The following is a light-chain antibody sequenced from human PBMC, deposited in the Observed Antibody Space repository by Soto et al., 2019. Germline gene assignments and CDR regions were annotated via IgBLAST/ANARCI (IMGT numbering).Light chain of an antibody. CDR2: EVS. CDR1: SSDVGGYNY. J-gene: IGLJ3*02. CDR3: SSYTSSSTFWV. V-gene: IGLV2-14*01. Sequence: QSVLTQPASVSGSPGQSITISCTGTSSDVGGYNYVSWYQQHPGKAPKLMIYEVSNWPSGVSNRFSGSKSGNTASLTISGLQAEDEADYYCSSYTSSSTFWVFGGGTKDTVL.